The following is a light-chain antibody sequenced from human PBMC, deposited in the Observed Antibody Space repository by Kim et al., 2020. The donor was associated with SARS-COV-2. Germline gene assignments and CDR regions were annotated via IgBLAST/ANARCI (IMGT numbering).Light chain of an antibody. J-gene: IGKJ5*01. CDR2: GAS. Sequence: VSPGERATLSCRASQSVGSNLAWYQQNPGQTPRLLIYGASTRATGIPARFSGSGSGREFTLTISSLQSEDFAVYYCQQYDNWPITFGQGTRLEVK. V-gene: IGKV3-15*01. CDR3: QQYDNWPIT. CDR1: QSVGSN.